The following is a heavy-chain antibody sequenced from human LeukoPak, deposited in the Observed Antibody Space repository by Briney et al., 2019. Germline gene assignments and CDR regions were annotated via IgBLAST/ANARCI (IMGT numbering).Heavy chain of an antibody. D-gene: IGHD3-3*01. Sequence: GGSLRLSCAASGFTFSDYYMSWIRQAPGEGLEWVSYISSSGSTIYYADSVKGRLTLSRDSSKNTVFLQMNSLRLEDTAVYYCARERAYFDFWSGPAYWGQGTLVTVSS. CDR2: ISSSGSTI. CDR1: GFTFSDYY. V-gene: IGHV3-11*04. CDR3: ARERAYFDFWSGPAY. J-gene: IGHJ4*02.